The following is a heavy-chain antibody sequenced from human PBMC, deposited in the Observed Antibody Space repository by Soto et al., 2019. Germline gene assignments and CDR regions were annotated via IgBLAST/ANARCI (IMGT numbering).Heavy chain of an antibody. CDR3: AKGSEAVVSINYFDS. V-gene: IGHV3-30*18. CDR1: GFTFRKYG. Sequence: ESGGGVVQPGTSLRLSCAASGFTFRKYGMYWVRQAPGKGLEWVAVISYDGSEEYYADSVKGRFTASRDNSKNTVFLQMNGLRAEDTAKCYCAKGSEAVVSINYFDSWGQGTLVIVSS. CDR2: ISYDGSEE. D-gene: IGHD6-19*01. J-gene: IGHJ4*02.